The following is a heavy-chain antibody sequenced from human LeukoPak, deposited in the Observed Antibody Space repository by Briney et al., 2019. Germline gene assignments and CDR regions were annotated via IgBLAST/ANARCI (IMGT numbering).Heavy chain of an antibody. CDR3: ASFNQRTRNYYFDY. D-gene: IGHD1-14*01. J-gene: IGHJ4*02. CDR1: GGTFTSYT. Sequence: EASVKVSCKGSGGTFTSYTISWVRQGPRQGVECMGRIIPILAIATYEQHFQRRVTITADKSTSTAYMELSSLRSEDTAAYYCASFNQRTRNYYFDYWGQGTLVTVSS. V-gene: IGHV1-69*02. CDR2: IIPILAIA.